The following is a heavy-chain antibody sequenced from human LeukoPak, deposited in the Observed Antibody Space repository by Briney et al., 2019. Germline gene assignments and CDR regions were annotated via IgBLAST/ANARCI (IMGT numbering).Heavy chain of an antibody. CDR1: GFTFSSSA. V-gene: IGHV3-30*03. Sequence: PGRSLRLSCAASGFTFSSSAMHWVRQAPGKGLEWEAVISYDESNKYYADSVKGRFTISRDNSKNTLYLQMNSLRAEDTAVYYCARGTDTKPFWSGYWVDVWGQGTTVTVSS. D-gene: IGHD3-3*01. J-gene: IGHJ6*02. CDR2: ISYDESNK. CDR3: ARGTDTKPFWSGYWVDV.